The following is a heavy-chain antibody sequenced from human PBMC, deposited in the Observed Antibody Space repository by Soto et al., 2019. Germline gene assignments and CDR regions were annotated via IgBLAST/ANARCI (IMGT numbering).Heavy chain of an antibody. CDR3: ARKYCSSTSCSPQRDV. J-gene: IGHJ6*04. CDR1: GGSFSGYY. CDR2: INHSGST. Sequence: SETLSLTCAVYGGSFSGYYWSWIRQPPGKGLEWIGEINHSGSTNYNPSLKSRVTISVDTSKNQFSLKLSSVTAADTAVYYCARKYCSSTSCSPQRDVWGKGTTVTVSS. D-gene: IGHD2-2*01. V-gene: IGHV4-34*01.